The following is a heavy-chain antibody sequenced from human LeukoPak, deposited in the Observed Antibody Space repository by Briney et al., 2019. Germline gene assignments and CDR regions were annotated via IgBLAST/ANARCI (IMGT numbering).Heavy chain of an antibody. D-gene: IGHD4-17*01. CDR3: ARGNDYGDRSYDY. V-gene: IGHV3-48*03. CDR2: ISSSGSTI. CDR1: GFTFSSYE. J-gene: IGHJ4*02. Sequence: GGSLRLSCAASGFTFSSYEMNWVRQAPGKGLEWVSYISSSGSTIYYADSVKGRFTISRDNAKNSLYLQMSSLRAEDTAVYYCARGNDYGDRSYDYWGQGTLVTVSS.